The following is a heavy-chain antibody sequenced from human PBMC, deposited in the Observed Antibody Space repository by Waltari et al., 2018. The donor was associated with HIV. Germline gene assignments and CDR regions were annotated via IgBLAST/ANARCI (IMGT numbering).Heavy chain of an antibody. Sequence: QVQLVESGGTLVKPGGSLRLSCVASGFTFSDYYMSWIRQAPGQDPEWLSYISGSGLTIAYADAVKGRLTISRENAKNSVFLQIKSLRAEDTAIYYCVKSSAPNSFYYGMDVWGQGTTVTVSS. J-gene: IGHJ6*02. V-gene: IGHV3-11*01. CDR2: ISGSGLTI. CDR1: GFTFSDYY. D-gene: IGHD3-10*01. CDR3: VKSSAPNSFYYGMDV.